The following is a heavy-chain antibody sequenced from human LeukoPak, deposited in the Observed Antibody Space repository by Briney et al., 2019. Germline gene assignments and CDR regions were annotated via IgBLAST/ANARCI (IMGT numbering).Heavy chain of an antibody. J-gene: IGHJ4*02. CDR3: ARLAKYSYAPYYFDY. V-gene: IGHV4-59*08. CDR1: GGSISSYY. D-gene: IGHD5-18*01. CDR2: IYYSGST. Sequence: PSETLSLTCTVPGGSISSYYWSWIRQPPGKGLEWIGYIYYSGSTNYNPSLKSRVTISVDTSKNQFSLKLSSVTAADTAVYYCARLAKYSYAPYYFDYWGQGTLVTVSS.